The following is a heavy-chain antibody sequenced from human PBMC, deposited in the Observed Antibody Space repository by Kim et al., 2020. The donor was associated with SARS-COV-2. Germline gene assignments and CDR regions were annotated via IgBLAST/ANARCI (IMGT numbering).Heavy chain of an antibody. V-gene: IGHV3-74*01. CDR2: INPDGSNT. CDR1: GFTFSNYW. D-gene: IGHD3-10*01. J-gene: IGHJ4*02. Sequence: GGSLRLSCAASGFTFSNYWMHWVRQGPGKGLVWVSRINPDGSNTDYGDSVMGRFTISRDNAKNTLYLQMNSLRADDTAVYYCARPGYGSGSYGAYWGQGARVTVSS. CDR3: ARPGYGSGSYGAY.